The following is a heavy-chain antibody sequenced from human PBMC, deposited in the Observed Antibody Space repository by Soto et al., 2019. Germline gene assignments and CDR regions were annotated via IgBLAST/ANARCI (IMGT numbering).Heavy chain of an antibody. J-gene: IGHJ4*02. CDR2: VSAYNGNT. D-gene: IGHD2-2*01. CDR3: ARRGATSWTTDY. Sequence: QVQLVQSGAEVEKPGASVKVSCKASGYTFTSYGISWVRQAPGQGLEWMGWVSAYNGNTDYAKKLQGRITMTTDTSTNTAYMELRSLTPDDTAVYYCARRGATSWTTDYWGQGTLVTVSA. CDR1: GYTFTSYG. V-gene: IGHV1-18*01.